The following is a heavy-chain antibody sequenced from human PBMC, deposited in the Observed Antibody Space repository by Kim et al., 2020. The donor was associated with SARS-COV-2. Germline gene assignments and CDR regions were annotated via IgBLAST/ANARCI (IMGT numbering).Heavy chain of an antibody. Sequence: GGSLRLSCAASGFTFSSYEMNWVRQAPGKGLEWVSYISSSGSTIYYADSVKGRFTISRDNAKNSLYLQMNSLRAEDTAVYYCARAPVYPGLDYWGQGTLVTVSS. CDR3: ARAPVYPGLDY. V-gene: IGHV3-48*03. D-gene: IGHD3-16*01. CDR2: ISSSGSTI. CDR1: GFTFSSYE. J-gene: IGHJ4*02.